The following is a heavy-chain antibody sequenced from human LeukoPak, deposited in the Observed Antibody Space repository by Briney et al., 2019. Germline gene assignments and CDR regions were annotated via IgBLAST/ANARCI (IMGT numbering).Heavy chain of an antibody. CDR2: IWFDGSNK. CDR1: GFTFSTYG. Sequence: GGSLRLSCAASGFTFSTYGMHWVRQAPGKGLEWVAVIWFDGSNKYYSDSVRGRFTISRDSSKSTLYLQMSSLRAEDTAVYYCARVNWADAFDIWGQGTMVTVSS. V-gene: IGHV3-33*01. CDR3: ARVNWADAFDI. D-gene: IGHD7-27*01. J-gene: IGHJ3*02.